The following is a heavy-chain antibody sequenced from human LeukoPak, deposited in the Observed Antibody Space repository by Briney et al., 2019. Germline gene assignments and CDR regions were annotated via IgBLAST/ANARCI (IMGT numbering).Heavy chain of an antibody. Sequence: SETLSLTCTISGGSISSYYWSWIWHRPGKGLELNGYIYCSGSTNYNPSLKSRVTISVDMSKNQFSLKLSSVTAADTAVYYCAWGYCSGGSCSFDYWGQGTLVTVSS. V-gene: IGHV4-59*01. D-gene: IGHD2-15*01. CDR3: AWGYCSGGSCSFDY. CDR1: GGSISSYY. J-gene: IGHJ4*02. CDR2: IYCSGST.